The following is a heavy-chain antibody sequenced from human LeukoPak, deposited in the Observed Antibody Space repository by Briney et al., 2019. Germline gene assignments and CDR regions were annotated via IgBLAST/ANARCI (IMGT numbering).Heavy chain of an antibody. CDR2: ISSTSNPI. CDR1: GFTFRTYG. Sequence: GGSLRLSCAASGFTFRTYGMNWVRQAPGKGLEWVSYISSTSNPIYYADSVKGRFTISRDNAKNSLYLQMNSLRDEDTAVYYCARDPGRWQQSTEFDYWGQGTLVSVSS. V-gene: IGHV3-48*02. J-gene: IGHJ4*02. D-gene: IGHD5-24*01. CDR3: ARDPGRWQQSTEFDY.